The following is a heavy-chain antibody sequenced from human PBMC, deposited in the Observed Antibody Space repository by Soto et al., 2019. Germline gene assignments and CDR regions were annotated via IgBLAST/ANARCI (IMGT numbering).Heavy chain of an antibody. CDR3: ARGFRVVGYRPGYYYYGMDV. CDR2: INHSGST. Sequence: SETLSVTCAVYGGSFSGYYWSWIRQPPGKGLEWIGEINHSGSTNYNPSLESRVTISVDTSKNQFSLKLSSVTAADTAVYYCARGFRVVGYRPGYYYYGMDVWGQATTVT. CDR1: GGSFSGYY. V-gene: IGHV4-34*01. J-gene: IGHJ6*02. D-gene: IGHD5-18*01.